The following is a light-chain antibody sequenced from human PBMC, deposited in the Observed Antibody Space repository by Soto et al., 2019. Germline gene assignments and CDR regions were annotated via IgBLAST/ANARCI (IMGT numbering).Light chain of an antibody. V-gene: IGKV1-5*03. CDR1: QSIGDS. J-gene: IGKJ3*01. CDR2: KAS. CDR3: QFYNSYSRT. Sequence: DIRRTQYPSTLSASLGDRVTMTGLASQSIGDSLAWYQQRPGKAPNLLIYKASTLEGGVPSRFSGRGSGKQFTLTITILQPDDFATYYCQFYNSYSRTFGPGTKVDIK.